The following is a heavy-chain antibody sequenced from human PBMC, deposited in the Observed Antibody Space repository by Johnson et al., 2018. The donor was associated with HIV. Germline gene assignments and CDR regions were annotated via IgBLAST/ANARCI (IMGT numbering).Heavy chain of an antibody. J-gene: IGHJ3*02. V-gene: IGHV3-66*01. CDR1: GFTISNNY. Sequence: VQLVESGGTLVQPGGSLRLSCAASGFTISNNYMSWVRQAPGKGLEWVSIIYSGGRAFYADSVKGRFTISRDNSKNTLYLQMDSLRIEDTAVYYCARDRGGMGYAFDIWGHGTKVRVSS. D-gene: IGHD3-16*01. CDR2: IYSGGRA. CDR3: ARDRGGMGYAFDI.